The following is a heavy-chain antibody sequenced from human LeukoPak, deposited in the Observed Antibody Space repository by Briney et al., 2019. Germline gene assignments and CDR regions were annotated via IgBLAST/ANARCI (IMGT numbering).Heavy chain of an antibody. CDR2: ISSSSSYI. Sequence: GGSLRLSCAASGFTFSSYSVNWVRQAPGKGLEWVSSISSSSSYIYNADSVQGRFTISRDNAKNSLYLQMNSLRVEDTAVYFCARVIQAPPGVDPAMVPFDPWGQGTLVTVSS. CDR3: ARVIQAPPGVDPAMVPFDP. D-gene: IGHD5-18*01. V-gene: IGHV3-21*01. J-gene: IGHJ5*02. CDR1: GFTFSSYS.